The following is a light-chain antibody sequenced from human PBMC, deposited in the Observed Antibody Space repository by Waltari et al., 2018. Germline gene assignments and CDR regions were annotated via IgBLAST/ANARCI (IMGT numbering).Light chain of an antibody. Sequence: QLVVTQSPSASAPLGASVKLPCTLSSGHSSNVIAWLQQRPEKGPRYLMKVNSDGSHRKGDEIPDRFSGSSSGAERYLTISSLQSDDEADYYCETGGHGTWVFGGGTKLTVL. CDR3: ETGGHGTWV. J-gene: IGLJ3*02. CDR1: SGHSSNV. CDR2: VNSDGSH. V-gene: IGLV4-69*01.